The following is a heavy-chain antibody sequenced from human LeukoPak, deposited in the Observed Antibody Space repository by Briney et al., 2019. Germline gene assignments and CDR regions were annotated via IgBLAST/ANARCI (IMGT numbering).Heavy chain of an antibody. Sequence: ASETLSLTCTVSGGSISSSSYYWGWIRQPPGKGLEWIGSIYYSGSTYYNPSLKSRVTISVDTSKNQFSLKLSSVTAADTAVFYCARQDYYDSSGYYVFGGGKMFDYWGQGTLVTVSS. CDR1: GGSISSSSYY. D-gene: IGHD3-22*01. V-gene: IGHV4-39*01. CDR3: ARQDYYDSSGYYVFGGGKMFDY. J-gene: IGHJ4*02. CDR2: IYYSGST.